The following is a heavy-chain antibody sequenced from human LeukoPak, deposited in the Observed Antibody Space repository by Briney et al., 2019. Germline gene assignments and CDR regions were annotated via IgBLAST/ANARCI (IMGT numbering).Heavy chain of an antibody. CDR1: GFTFSSYE. D-gene: IGHD2-15*01. J-gene: IGHJ4*02. Sequence: TGGSLRLSCAASGFTFSSYEMNWVRQAPGKGLEWVSYISSSGSTIYYADSVKGRFTISRDNAKNSLYLQMNSLRAEDTAVYYCARVWVVVAATDYWGQGTLVTVSS. V-gene: IGHV3-48*03. CDR2: ISSSGSTI. CDR3: ARVWVVVAATDY.